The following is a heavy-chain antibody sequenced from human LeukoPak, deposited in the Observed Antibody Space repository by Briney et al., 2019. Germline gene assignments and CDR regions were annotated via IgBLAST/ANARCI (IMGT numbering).Heavy chain of an antibody. CDR3: ARRDPYYFDY. CDR1: GYSFTSYW. D-gene: IGHD2-21*02. CDR2: IYPGDSDT. J-gene: IGHJ4*02. Sequence: GGALQISFQGSGYSFTSYWSGWVRPMPGKGVEWMGIIYPGDSDTRYSPSFQGQVTISADKSISTAYLQWSSLKASDTAMYYCARRDPYYFDYWGQGTLVTVSS. V-gene: IGHV5-51*01.